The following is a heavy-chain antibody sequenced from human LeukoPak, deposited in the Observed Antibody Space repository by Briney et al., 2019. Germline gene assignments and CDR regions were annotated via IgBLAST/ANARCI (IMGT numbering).Heavy chain of an antibody. D-gene: IGHD3-10*01. CDR3: ARGKAMVRGVMGSWFDP. CDR1: GYTFTSYD. V-gene: IGHV1-8*01. CDR2: MNPNSGNT. Sequence: ASVKVSCKASGYTFTSYDFNWVRQATGQGLEWMGWMNPNSGNTGYAQKFQGRVTMTRNTSISTAYMELSSLRSEDTALHYCARGKAMVRGVMGSWFDPWGQGTLVTVSS. J-gene: IGHJ5*02.